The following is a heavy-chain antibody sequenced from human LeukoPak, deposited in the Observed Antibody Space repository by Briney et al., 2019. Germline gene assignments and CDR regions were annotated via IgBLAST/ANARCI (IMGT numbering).Heavy chain of an antibody. CDR2: MNPNSGNT. J-gene: IGHJ5*02. CDR1: GYTFTSYD. Sequence: GASVKVSCKASGYTFTSYDINWVRQATGQGLEWMGWMNPNSGNTGYAQKFQGRVTMTRNTSISTAYMELSSLRPDDTAIYFCARSVTYNWFDPWGQGTRVTVSS. CDR3: ARSVTYNWFDP. D-gene: IGHD2-21*02. V-gene: IGHV1-8*01.